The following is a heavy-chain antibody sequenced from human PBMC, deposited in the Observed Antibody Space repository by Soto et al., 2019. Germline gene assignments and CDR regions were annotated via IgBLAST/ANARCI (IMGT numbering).Heavy chain of an antibody. J-gene: IGHJ4*01. CDR2: IDWDDDE. V-gene: IGHV2-70*11. CDR3: VRTLGGSTLVY. D-gene: IGHD2-2*01. Sequence: SGPRLVNPTQTLTLTCTFSGFSLSTSGMCVSWIRQPPGKALEWLARIDWDDDEYYSTSLQTRLTISKDTSKNLVVLTMTNMHPTDTATYYCVRTLGGSTLVYWGHRTLVSGFS. CDR1: GFSLSTSGMC.